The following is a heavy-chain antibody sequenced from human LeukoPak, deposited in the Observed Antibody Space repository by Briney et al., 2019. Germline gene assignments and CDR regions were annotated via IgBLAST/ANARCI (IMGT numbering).Heavy chain of an antibody. CDR2: ISGSGGRT. D-gene: IGHD3-22*01. CDR3: AKDLDDSSGKFLTPWVIYYYYYGMGV. V-gene: IGHV3-23*01. CDR1: GFTFNSYA. Sequence: PGGSLRLSCAASGFTFNSYAMTWVRQAPGKGLEWVSAISGSGGRTHYADSVKGRFSISRDNSKNTLFLQMNSLRVEDTAVYYCAKDLDDSSGKFLTPWVIYYYYYGMGVWGQGTTVTVSS. J-gene: IGHJ6*02.